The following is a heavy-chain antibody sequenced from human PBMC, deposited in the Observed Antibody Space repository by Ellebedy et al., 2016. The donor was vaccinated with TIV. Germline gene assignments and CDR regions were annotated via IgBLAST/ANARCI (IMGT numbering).Heavy chain of an antibody. V-gene: IGHV3-30-3*01. J-gene: IGHJ4*02. Sequence: GESLKISCAASGFIFSSYAMHWVRQAPGKGLEWVAVISYDGSNKYYADSVKGRFTISRDNSKNTLYLQMNSLRAEDTAVYYCAGDRVHYAHFDYWGQGTLVTVSS. CDR1: GFIFSSYA. D-gene: IGHD4-17*01. CDR3: AGDRVHYAHFDY. CDR2: ISYDGSNK.